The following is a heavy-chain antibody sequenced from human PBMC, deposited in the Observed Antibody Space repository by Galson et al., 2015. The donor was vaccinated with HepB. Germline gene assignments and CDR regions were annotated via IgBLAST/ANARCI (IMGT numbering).Heavy chain of an antibody. D-gene: IGHD1-7*01. J-gene: IGHJ4*02. CDR2: ISGSGGST. CDR3: AKATNWNFTRGYLEY. V-gene: IGHV3-23*01. CDR1: GFTFSNYA. Sequence: SLRLSCAASGFTFSNYAMNWVRQAPGKGLEWVSGISGSGGSTYYADSVKGRFTISRDNSKNTPYLQMNSLRAEDTAVYYCAKATNWNFTRGYLEYWGQGSLVTVSS.